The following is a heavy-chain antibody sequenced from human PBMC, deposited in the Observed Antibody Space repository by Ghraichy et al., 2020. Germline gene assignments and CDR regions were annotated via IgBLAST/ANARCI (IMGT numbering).Heavy chain of an antibody. Sequence: ASVKVSCKASGYTFTSYGISWVRQAPGQGLEWMGWISAYNGNTNYAQKLQGRVTMTTDTSTSTAYMELRSLRSEDTAVYYCARDLREGYSGYDLDYWGQGTLVTVSS. V-gene: IGHV1-18*01. CDR3: ARDLREGYSGYDLDY. D-gene: IGHD5-12*01. J-gene: IGHJ4*02. CDR1: GYTFTSYG. CDR2: ISAYNGNT.